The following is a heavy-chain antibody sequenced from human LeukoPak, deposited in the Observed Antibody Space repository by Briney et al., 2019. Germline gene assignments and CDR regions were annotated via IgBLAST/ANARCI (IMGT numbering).Heavy chain of an antibody. CDR3: AKEYSSSWYVCYYYYMDV. Sequence: GRSLRLSCAASGFTFSSSALHWVRQAPGKGLEWVSSISSSSYIYYADSVKGRFTISRDNSKNTLYLQMNSLRAEDTAVYYCAKEYSSSWYVCYYYYMDVWGKGTTVTVSS. V-gene: IGHV3-21*01. CDR1: GFTFSSSA. J-gene: IGHJ6*03. D-gene: IGHD6-13*01. CDR2: ISSSSYI.